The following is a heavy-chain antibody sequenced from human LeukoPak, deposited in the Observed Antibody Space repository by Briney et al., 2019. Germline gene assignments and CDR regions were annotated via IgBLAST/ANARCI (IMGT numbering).Heavy chain of an antibody. J-gene: IGHJ3*02. D-gene: IGHD6-19*01. CDR2: TYYRSKWYN. CDR3: AKGQWLVNDAFNI. V-gene: IGHV6-1*01. CDR1: GYSVSSNSGA. Sequence: SQTLSLTCAISGYSVSSNSGAWNWIRQSPSRGLEWLGRTYYRSKWYNDYAVSVESRITINPATSKNQFYLQLNSVTPEDTAVYYCAKGQWLVNDAFNIWGQGTMVTVSS.